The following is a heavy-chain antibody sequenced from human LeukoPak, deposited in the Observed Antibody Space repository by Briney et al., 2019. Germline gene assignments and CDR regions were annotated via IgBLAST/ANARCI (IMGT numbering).Heavy chain of an antibody. CDR1: GGSISSYY. V-gene: IGHV4-4*07. D-gene: IGHD3-22*01. CDR2: IYTSGST. Sequence: SETLSLTCTVSGGSISSYYWSWIRQPAGKGLEWIGRIYTSGSTNYNPTLKSRVTMSVDTSKNQFSLKLSSVTAADTAVHYCARVGGYYDSSGYRRDNWFDPWGQGTLVTVSS. J-gene: IGHJ5*02. CDR3: ARVGGYYDSSGYRRDNWFDP.